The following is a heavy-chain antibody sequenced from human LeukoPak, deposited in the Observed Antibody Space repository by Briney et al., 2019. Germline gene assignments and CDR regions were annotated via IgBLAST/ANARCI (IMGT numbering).Heavy chain of an antibody. V-gene: IGHV4-34*01. Sequence: PSETLSLTCAVYGGSFSGYYWSWIRQPPGKGLEWIGEINHSGSTNYNPSLKSRVTISVDTSKNQFSLKLSSVTAADTAVYYCARVDYYDSSGAVFDYWGQGTLVTVSS. J-gene: IGHJ4*02. CDR2: INHSGST. D-gene: IGHD3-22*01. CDR1: GGSFSGYY. CDR3: ARVDYYDSSGAVFDY.